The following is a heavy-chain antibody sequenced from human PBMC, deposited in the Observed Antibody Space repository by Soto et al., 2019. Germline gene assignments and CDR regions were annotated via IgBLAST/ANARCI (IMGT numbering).Heavy chain of an antibody. J-gene: IGHJ4*02. CDR1: GFIFSSYW. CDR2: ISGSGGST. CDR3: AKHLREWLVLEQNFDY. Sequence: PGGSLRLSCEASGFIFSSYWMSWVRQAPGKGLEWVSAISGSGGSTYYADSVKGRFTISRDNSKNTLYLQMNSLRAEDTAVYYCAKHLREWLVLEQNFDYWGQGTLVTAPQ. V-gene: IGHV3-23*01. D-gene: IGHD6-19*01.